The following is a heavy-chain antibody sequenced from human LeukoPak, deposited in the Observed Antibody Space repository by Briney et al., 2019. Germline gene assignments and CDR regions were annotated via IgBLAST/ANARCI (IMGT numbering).Heavy chain of an antibody. CDR1: GFTFNDAW. CDR2: IKSKTDGGTT. D-gene: IGHD3-22*01. V-gene: IGHV3-15*01. CDR3: TTRKYYDSSGFDY. J-gene: IGHJ4*02. Sequence: GGSLRLSCAASGFTFNDAWMSWVRQAPGKGREWVGRIKSKTDGGTTDYAAPVKGRLTISRDDSKNMVYLQMNSLKTEDTAVYYCTTRKYYDSSGFDYWGQGILVTVSS.